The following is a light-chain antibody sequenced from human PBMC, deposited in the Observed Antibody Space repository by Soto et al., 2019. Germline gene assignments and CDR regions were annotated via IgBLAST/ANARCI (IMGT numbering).Light chain of an antibody. V-gene: IGKV3-11*01. CDR1: QSVSSY. J-gene: IGKJ3*01. CDR3: QQYNNWPL. Sequence: EIVLTQSPATLSLSPGERATLSCRASQSVSSYLAWYQQKPGQAPRLLIYDASNRVTGIPARFSGSGSGTDFTLTISSLEPEDFAVYYCQQYNNWPLFGPGTKVDIK. CDR2: DAS.